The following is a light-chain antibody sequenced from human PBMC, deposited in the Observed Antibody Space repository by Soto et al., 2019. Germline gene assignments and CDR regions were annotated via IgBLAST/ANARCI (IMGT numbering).Light chain of an antibody. V-gene: IGLV1-40*01. CDR2: GSS. CDR3: QTYDNGLSASV. CDR1: SSNIGAGHV. J-gene: IGLJ2*01. Sequence: QSVLTQPPSVSGAPGQRVTISCTGSSSNIGAGHVVHWYQQFPGRAPNLLIFGSSNRPSGVPDRFSGSKSGTSASLAITELQAEDEADYSCQTYDNGLSASVFGGGTKVTVL.